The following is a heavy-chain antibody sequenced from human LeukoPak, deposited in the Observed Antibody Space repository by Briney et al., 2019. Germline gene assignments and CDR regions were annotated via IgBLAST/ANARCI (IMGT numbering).Heavy chain of an antibody. Sequence: SGGSLRLSCAASGFTFSSYWMHWVRQAPGKGLEWVAVISYDGSNKYYADSVKGRFTISRDNSKNTLYLQMNSLRAEDTAVYYCAKEGNSYSGYDKVDYWGQGTLVTVSS. CDR2: ISYDGSNK. CDR3: AKEGNSYSGYDKVDY. J-gene: IGHJ4*02. D-gene: IGHD5-12*01. V-gene: IGHV3-30*18. CDR1: GFTFSSYW.